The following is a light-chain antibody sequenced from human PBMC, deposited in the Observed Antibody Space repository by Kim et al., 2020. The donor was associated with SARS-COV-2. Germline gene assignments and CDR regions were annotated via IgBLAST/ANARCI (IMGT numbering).Light chain of an antibody. CDR3: AAWDDGLNGLV. CDR1: SSNIGSNS. CDR2: SNN. Sequence: QLVLIQPPSTSGTPGQRVTISCSGTSSNIGSNSVHWYQQLPGTAPKLLIYSNNQRPSGVPDRFSGSKSGASASLAISGLQSEDESIYYCAAWDDGLNGLVFGGGTKVTVL. V-gene: IGLV1-44*01. J-gene: IGLJ2*01.